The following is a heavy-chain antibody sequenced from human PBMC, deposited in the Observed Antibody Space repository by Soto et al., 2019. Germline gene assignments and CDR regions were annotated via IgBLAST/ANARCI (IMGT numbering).Heavy chain of an antibody. D-gene: IGHD6-13*01. Sequence: QVTLKESGPVLVKATETLTLTCNISVFSLTTGRMGVSWIRQPPGKALEWVALIFSNNERSYSTSLQSRLSISDDTSKSQVVLTMTNVDPVDTATYFCARLVADSSWYHYGLDVWGQGTTVTVS. V-gene: IGHV2-26*03. J-gene: IGHJ6*02. CDR2: IFSNNER. CDR1: VFSLTTGRMG. CDR3: ARLVADSSWYHYGLDV.